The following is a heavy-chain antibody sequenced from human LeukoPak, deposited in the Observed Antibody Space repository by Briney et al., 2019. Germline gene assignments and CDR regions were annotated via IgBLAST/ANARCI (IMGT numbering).Heavy chain of an antibody. V-gene: IGHV1-18*01. Sequence: ASVKVSCKASGGTFSSYAISWVRQAPGQGLEWMGWISAYNGNTNYAQKLQGRVTMTTDTSTSTAYMELRSLRSDDTAVYYCARDCSSTSCYSYYYYGMDVWGQGTTVTVSS. J-gene: IGHJ6*02. D-gene: IGHD2-2*01. CDR3: ARDCSSTSCYSYYYYGMDV. CDR1: GGTFSSYA. CDR2: ISAYNGNT.